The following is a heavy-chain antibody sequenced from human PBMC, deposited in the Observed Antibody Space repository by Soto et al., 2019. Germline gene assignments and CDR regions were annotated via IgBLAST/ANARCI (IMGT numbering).Heavy chain of an antibody. V-gene: IGHV3-33*01. D-gene: IGHD6-19*01. CDR1: GFTFSSYG. J-gene: IGHJ3*02. CDR2: IWYDGSNK. CDR3: ARVIIAVAGDAFDI. Sequence: QVQLVESGGGVVQPGRSLRLSCAASGFTFSSYGMHWVRQAPGKGLEWVAAIWYDGSNKYYADSVKGRFTISRDNSKNTLYLQMNSLRAEDTAVYYCARVIIAVAGDAFDIWGQGTMVTVSS.